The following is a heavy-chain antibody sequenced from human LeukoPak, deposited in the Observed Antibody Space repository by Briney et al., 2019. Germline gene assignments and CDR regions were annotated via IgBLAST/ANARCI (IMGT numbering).Heavy chain of an antibody. V-gene: IGHV4-34*01. J-gene: IGHJ6*03. CDR1: GGSFSGYY. Sequence: SETLSLTCAVYGGSFSGYYWSWIRQPPGKGLEWIGEINHSGSTNYNPSLKSRVTISVDTSKNQFSLKLSSVTAADTAVYYCARDYYDSSGYYSPGFPYYYYYYMDVWGKGTTVTISS. CDR3: ARDYYDSSGYYSPGFPYYYYYYMDV. CDR2: INHSGST. D-gene: IGHD3-22*01.